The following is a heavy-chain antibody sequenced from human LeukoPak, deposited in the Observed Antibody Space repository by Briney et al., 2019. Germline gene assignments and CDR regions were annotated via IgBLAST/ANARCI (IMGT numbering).Heavy chain of an antibody. D-gene: IGHD1-26*01. V-gene: IGHV5-51*01. CDR3: ARRYSGSYSAFDI. CDR2: IDPGDSDT. CDR1: GYSITSYW. Sequence: GESLKISCKGSGYSITSYWIGWVRQMPGKGLEWMGIIDPGDSDTRYSPSFQGQVTISADKSISTAYLQWSSLKASDTAMYYCARRYSGSYSAFDIWGQGTMVTVSS. J-gene: IGHJ3*02.